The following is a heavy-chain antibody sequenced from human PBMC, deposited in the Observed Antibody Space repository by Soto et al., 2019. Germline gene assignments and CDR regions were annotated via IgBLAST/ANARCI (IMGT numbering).Heavy chain of an antibody. V-gene: IGHV3-9*01. CDR2: IGWNGNNI. CDR1: GFTFHAHA. J-gene: IGHJ3*02. CDR3: TKTDAFDI. Sequence: GGSLRLSCAASGFTFHAHAMHWVRQAPGEALEWVSGIGWNGNNIAYADSVKGRFTISRDNAKNSLYLQMNSLRVEDTALYYCTKTDAFDIWGHGTMVTVSS.